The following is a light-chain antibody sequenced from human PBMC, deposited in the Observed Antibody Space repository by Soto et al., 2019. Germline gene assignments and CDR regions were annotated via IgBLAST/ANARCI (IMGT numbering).Light chain of an antibody. V-gene: IGKV3-15*01. CDR2: GAS. CDR3: QQYNNWPLT. CDR1: QSVSSD. Sequence: EIVMTQSPATLSVSPGERATHSCRASQSVSSDLAWYQQKPGQAPRLLIYGASTRATGIPARISGSGSGTEFTLTISSLQSEDFAVYYCQQYNNWPLTFGGGTKVEIK. J-gene: IGKJ4*01.